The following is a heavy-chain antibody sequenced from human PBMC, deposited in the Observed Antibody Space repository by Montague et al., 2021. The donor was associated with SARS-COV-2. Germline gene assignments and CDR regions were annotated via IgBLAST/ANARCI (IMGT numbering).Heavy chain of an antibody. Sequence: SETLSLTCTVSGYSISSGYYWGWIRKFPGKGLEWIGSIYHSGTTYYNPSLKSRVTISVDTSKNQFSLKMYSVTAADTAVYYCARGGNFWIDDYYYYPMDVWGQGTTVTVSS. CDR3: ARGGNFWIDDYYYYPMDV. J-gene: IGHJ6*02. CDR1: GYSISSGYY. CDR2: IYHSGTT. V-gene: IGHV4-38-2*02. D-gene: IGHD3-3*01.